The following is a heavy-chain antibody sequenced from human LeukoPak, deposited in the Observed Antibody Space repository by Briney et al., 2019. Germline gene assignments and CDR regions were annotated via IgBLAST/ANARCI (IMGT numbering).Heavy chain of an antibody. D-gene: IGHD6-13*01. CDR2: ISSSSTTI. J-gene: IGHJ4*02. CDR3: AAYSPPNY. Sequence: GGSLRLSCAASGFTFSSYSMNWVRQAPGRGLEWVSYISSSSTTIYYADSVKGRFTISRDNAKNSLCLQMNSLRAEDTAVYYCAAYSPPNYWGQGALVTVSS. V-gene: IGHV3-48*01. CDR1: GFTFSSYS.